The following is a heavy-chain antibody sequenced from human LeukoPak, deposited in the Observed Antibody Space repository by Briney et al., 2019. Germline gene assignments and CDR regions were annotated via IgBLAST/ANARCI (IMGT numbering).Heavy chain of an antibody. CDR2: IRYDGSNK. CDR3: AKTHHYYDILTGYFDY. CDR1: GFTFSSYG. D-gene: IGHD3-9*01. J-gene: IGHJ4*02. Sequence: PVGSLRLSCAASGFTFSSYGMHWVRQAPGKGLEWVAFIRYDGSNKYYADSVKGRFTISRDNSKNTLYLQMNSLRAEDTAVYYCAKTHHYYDILTGYFDYWGQGTLVTVSS. V-gene: IGHV3-30*02.